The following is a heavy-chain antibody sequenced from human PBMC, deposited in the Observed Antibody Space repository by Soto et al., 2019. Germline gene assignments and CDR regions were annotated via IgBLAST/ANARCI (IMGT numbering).Heavy chain of an antibody. D-gene: IGHD6-19*01. CDR1: GGSISSSSYY. Sequence: PSETLSLTCTVSGGSISSSSYYWGWIRQPPGKGLEWIGSIYYSGSTYYNPSLKSRVTIYVDTSKNQFSLKLSSVTAADTAVYYCARLIAVAYYFDYWGQGTLVTVSS. J-gene: IGHJ4*02. V-gene: IGHV4-39*01. CDR2: IYYSGST. CDR3: ARLIAVAYYFDY.